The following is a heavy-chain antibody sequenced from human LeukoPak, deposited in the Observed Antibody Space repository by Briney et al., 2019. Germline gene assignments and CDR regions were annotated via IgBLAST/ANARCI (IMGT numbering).Heavy chain of an antibody. CDR2: IYPGESDI. CDR3: ARHAYQNDITDYYFAY. D-gene: IGHD3-22*01. CDR1: GYTFTDYW. Sequence: GESLQISCKASGYTFTDYWIGWVRQLPGKGLEWMGMIYPGESDIRYSPSFQGQVTISADNSINPAYLQWTSLKASDTAIYCCARHAYQNDITDYYFAYWGQGTLVTVSS. V-gene: IGHV5-51*01. J-gene: IGHJ4*02.